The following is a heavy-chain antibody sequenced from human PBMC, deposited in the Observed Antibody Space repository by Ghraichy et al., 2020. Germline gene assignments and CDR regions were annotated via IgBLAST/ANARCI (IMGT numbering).Heavy chain of an antibody. D-gene: IGHD6-19*01. CDR3: ARVGYSSGWNDAFDI. Sequence: RGSLRLSCAASGFTFDDFGMSWVRQAPGKGLEWVSGINWNGGSTGYADSVKGRFTISRDNAKNSLYLQVNSLRAEDTAFYYCARVGYSSGWNDAFDIWGQGTMVTVSS. V-gene: IGHV3-20*04. J-gene: IGHJ3*02. CDR2: INWNGGST. CDR1: GFTFDDFG.